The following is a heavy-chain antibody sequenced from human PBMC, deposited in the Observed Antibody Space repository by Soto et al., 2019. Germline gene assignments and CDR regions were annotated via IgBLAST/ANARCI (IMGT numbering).Heavy chain of an antibody. D-gene: IGHD3-10*01. Sequence: PSETLSLTCTVSGGSISSYYWSWIRQPPGKGLECIGYIYYSGSTNYNPSLKSRVTISVYTSKNQFSLKLSSVTAADTAVYYCARGLFGELLTYYFDYWGQGTLVTVSS. CDR2: IYYSGST. J-gene: IGHJ4*02. V-gene: IGHV4-59*01. CDR3: ARGLFGELLTYYFDY. CDR1: GGSISSYY.